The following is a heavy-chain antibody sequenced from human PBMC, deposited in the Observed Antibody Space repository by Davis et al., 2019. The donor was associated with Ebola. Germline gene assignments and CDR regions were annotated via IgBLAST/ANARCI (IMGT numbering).Heavy chain of an antibody. D-gene: IGHD1-7*01. CDR2: INHSGST. V-gene: IGHV4-34*01. CDR1: GGSFSGYY. CDR3: ARVWNYVCFDY. Sequence: MPSETLSLTCAVYGGSFSGYYWSWIRQPPGKGLEWIGEINHSGSTNYNPSLKSRVTISVDTSKNQFSLKLRSVTAADTAVYYCARVWNYVCFDYWGQGTLVTVSS. J-gene: IGHJ4*02.